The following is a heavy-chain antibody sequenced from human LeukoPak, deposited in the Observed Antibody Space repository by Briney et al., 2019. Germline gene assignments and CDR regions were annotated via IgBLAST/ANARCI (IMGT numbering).Heavy chain of an antibody. Sequence: SETLSLTCTVSGDSISSYYWSWIRQPPGKGLEWIGYIHYSGITNYNPSLKSRVTISVDTSKNQFSLKLSSVTAADTAVYYCARGGGYYSHYFDYWGQGTLVTVSS. CDR2: IHYSGIT. CDR3: ARGGGYYSHYFDY. CDR1: GDSISSYY. J-gene: IGHJ4*02. D-gene: IGHD3-22*01. V-gene: IGHV4-59*08.